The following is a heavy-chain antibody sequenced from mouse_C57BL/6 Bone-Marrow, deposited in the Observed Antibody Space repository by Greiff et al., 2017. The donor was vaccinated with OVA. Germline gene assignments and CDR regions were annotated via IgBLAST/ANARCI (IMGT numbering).Heavy chain of an antibody. CDR1: GFTFSSYT. CDR3: ARQGDYDAY. Sequence: EVMLVESGGGLVKPGGSLKLSCAASGFTFSSYTMSWVRQTPEKRLEWVAPISGGGGNTYYPDSVKGRFTISRDNAKNTLYLQMSSLGSEDTALYYCARQGDYDAYWGQGTLVTVSA. CDR2: ISGGGGNT. J-gene: IGHJ3*01. D-gene: IGHD2-4*01. V-gene: IGHV5-9*01.